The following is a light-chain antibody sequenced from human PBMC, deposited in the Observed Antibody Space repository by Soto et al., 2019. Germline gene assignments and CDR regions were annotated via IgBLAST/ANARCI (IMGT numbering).Light chain of an antibody. CDR3: CSYAGSYTLVV. CDR2: DVS. CDR1: SSEVGGYNY. J-gene: IGLJ2*01. Sequence: QSVLTQPRSVSGSPGQSVTISCTGNSSEVGGYNYVSWYQQHPGKAPKPMIYDVSKRPSGVPDRFSGSKSGNTASLTISGLQAEDEADYYCCSYAGSYTLVVFGGGTKVTVL. V-gene: IGLV2-11*01.